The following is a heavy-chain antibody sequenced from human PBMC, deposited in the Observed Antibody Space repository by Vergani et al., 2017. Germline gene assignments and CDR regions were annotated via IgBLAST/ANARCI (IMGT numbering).Heavy chain of an antibody. CDR1: GYTFTSYD. D-gene: IGHD3-16*02. Sequence: QVQLVQSGAEVKKPGASVKVSCKASGYTFTSYDINWVRQATGQGLEWMGWMNPNSGNTGYAQKFQGRVTMTRNTSISTAYMELSSVTAADTAVYYCAGVYDYVWGSYRRPKALLDTYYFDYWGQGTLVTVSS. CDR3: AGVYDYVWGSYRRPKALLDTYYFDY. CDR2: MNPNSGNT. J-gene: IGHJ4*02. V-gene: IGHV1-8*02.